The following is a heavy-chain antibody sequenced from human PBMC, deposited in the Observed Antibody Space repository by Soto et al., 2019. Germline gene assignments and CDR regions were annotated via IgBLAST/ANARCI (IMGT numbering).Heavy chain of an antibody. V-gene: IGHV5-10-1*01. Sequence: GEPLKISFTASGYNFNNNWICWVRQTPVKGLEWTGRIEPSDSYIDYSPSFKGHVTISSDKSIKTVYLQWSSLKASDTAMYYCGILRSLPSTIQFGKDFDYWGQPALVTICS. J-gene: IGHJ4*02. CDR1: GYNFNNNW. CDR3: GILRSLPSTIQFGKDFDY. D-gene: IGHD2-2*01. CDR2: IEPSDSYI.